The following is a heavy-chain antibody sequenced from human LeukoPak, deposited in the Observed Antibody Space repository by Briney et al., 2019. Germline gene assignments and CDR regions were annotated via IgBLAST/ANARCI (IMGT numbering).Heavy chain of an antibody. CDR1: GFTFSSYG. J-gene: IGHJ4*02. V-gene: IGHV3-23*01. Sequence: GGTLRLSCAASGFTFSSYGMSWVRQAPGKGLEWVSAISGSGGSTYYADSVKGRFTISRDNSKNTLYLQMNSLRAEDTAVYYCARAGWSYSFDYWGQGTLVTVSS. D-gene: IGHD1-26*01. CDR3: ARAGWSYSFDY. CDR2: ISGSGGST.